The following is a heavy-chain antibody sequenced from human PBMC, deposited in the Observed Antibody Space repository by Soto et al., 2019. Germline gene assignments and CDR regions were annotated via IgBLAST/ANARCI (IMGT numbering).Heavy chain of an antibody. CDR2: ISGNGGGT. D-gene: IGHD4-17*01. CDR1: GFTFSRYV. Sequence: EVQLLDSGGGLVQPGGSLRLSCAASGFTFSRYVMAWVRQAPGKGLAWVSVISGNGGGTYYADSVKGRFTISRDNSRDTLYLQMKCLRAEDTAVYYCARPDGDYFCNHMDVWGAGTTITVSS. V-gene: IGHV3-23*01. J-gene: IGHJ6*03. CDR3: ARPDGDYFCNHMDV.